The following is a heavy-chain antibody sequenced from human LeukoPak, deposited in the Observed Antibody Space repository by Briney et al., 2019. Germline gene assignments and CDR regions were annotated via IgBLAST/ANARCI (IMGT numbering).Heavy chain of an antibody. CDR1: GESFSGYY. CDR2: TNHSGRT. V-gene: IGHV4-34*01. J-gene: IGHJ6*03. Sequence: SETLSLTCAVYGESFSGYYWTWVRQPPGKGLEWIGDTNHSGRTTYNPSLKSRVIISVDTSKNLFSLNLTSVTAADTAVYYCTRPWQRRYYMDVWGKGTTVAVSS. CDR3: TRPWQRRYYMDV.